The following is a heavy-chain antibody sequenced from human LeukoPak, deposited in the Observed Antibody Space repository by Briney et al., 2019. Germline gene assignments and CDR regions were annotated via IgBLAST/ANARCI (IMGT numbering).Heavy chain of an antibody. J-gene: IGHJ4*02. CDR2: ISSDGNTE. CDR3: ARDIVNGPFVTSLES. Sequence: GGSLRLSCAASGFSLTTYPMNWSRQVPGKGLEWVSHISSDGNTEYYADSVRVRFTMSRDNAKNSLDLHMNSLRTEDTAVYYCARDIVNGPFVTSLESWGQGALVTVSS. D-gene: IGHD2-8*01. V-gene: IGHV3-48*03. CDR1: GFSLTTYP.